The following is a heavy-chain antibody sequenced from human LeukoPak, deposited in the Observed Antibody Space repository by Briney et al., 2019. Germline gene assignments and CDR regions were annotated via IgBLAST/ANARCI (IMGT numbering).Heavy chain of an antibody. CDR1: GGSISSYY. D-gene: IGHD3-3*01. J-gene: IGHJ4*02. CDR3: ARAFGVFGVITHYYFDY. CDR2: IYYSGST. V-gene: IGHV4-59*01. Sequence: SETLSLTCTVSGGSISSYYWSWIRQPPGKGLEWIGYIYYSGSTNYNPSLKSRVTISVDTSKNQFSLKLSSVTAADTAVYYCARAFGVFGVITHYYFDYWGQGTLVTVSS.